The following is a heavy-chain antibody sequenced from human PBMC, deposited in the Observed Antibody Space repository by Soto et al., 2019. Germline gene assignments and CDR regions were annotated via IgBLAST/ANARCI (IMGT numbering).Heavy chain of an antibody. CDR3: ASLYGGNAYGMDV. V-gene: IGHV1-69*01. D-gene: IGHD4-17*01. Sequence: SVKESCKAAGGTFSSYAISWVRQAPVQGLEWMGGIIPIFGTANYAQKFQGRVTITADESTSTAYMELSSLRSEDTAVYYCASLYGGNAYGMDVWGQGTTVTVSS. CDR2: IIPIFGTA. J-gene: IGHJ6*02. CDR1: GGTFSSYA.